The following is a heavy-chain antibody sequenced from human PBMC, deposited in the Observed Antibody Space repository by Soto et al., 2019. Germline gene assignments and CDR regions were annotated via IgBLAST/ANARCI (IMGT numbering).Heavy chain of an antibody. Sequence: VASVKVSCKASGGTFSSYAISWVRQAPGQGLEWMGGIIPIFGTANYAQKFQGRVTITADESTSTAYMELSSLRSEDTAVYYCARDRVGGYDSSGYYWSYFDYWGQGTLVTVSS. CDR1: GGTFSSYA. J-gene: IGHJ4*02. V-gene: IGHV1-69*13. D-gene: IGHD3-22*01. CDR2: IIPIFGTA. CDR3: ARDRVGGYDSSGYYWSYFDY.